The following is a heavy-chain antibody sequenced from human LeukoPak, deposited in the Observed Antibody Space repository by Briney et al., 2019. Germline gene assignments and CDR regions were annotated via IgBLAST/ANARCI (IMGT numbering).Heavy chain of an antibody. D-gene: IGHD2-2*01. Sequence: SETLSLTCTVSGGSISSYYWTWIRQPPGKGLEWIGYIYCSGSTNYYPSLKSRVTISVSTSNNHFSYLLIYVTTADTAAYYCARSPYCSSTSYHHNRKKQVEYWCQGTLVIVSS. J-gene: IGHJ4*02. V-gene: IGHV4-59*12. CDR2: IYCSGST. CDR3: ARSPYCSSTSYHHNRKKQVEY. CDR1: GGSISSYY.